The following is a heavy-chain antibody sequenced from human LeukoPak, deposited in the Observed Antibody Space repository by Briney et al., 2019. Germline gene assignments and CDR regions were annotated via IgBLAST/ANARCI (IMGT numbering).Heavy chain of an antibody. Sequence: PGGSLRLSCAASGFSFSSYEMNWVRQAPGKGLEWVSHISSDGRVGRYVDSVRGRFTMSRDNAKNLLFLQMNGLRVEDTAVYYCARDTLSGPFVISLDYWGQGALVTVSS. J-gene: IGHJ4*02. CDR2: ISSDGRVG. V-gene: IGHV3-48*03. CDR3: ARDTLSGPFVISLDY. CDR1: GFSFSSYE. D-gene: IGHD3-9*01.